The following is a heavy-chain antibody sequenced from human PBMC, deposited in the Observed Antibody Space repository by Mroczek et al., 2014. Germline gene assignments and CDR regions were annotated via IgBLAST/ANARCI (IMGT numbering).Heavy chain of an antibody. CDR3: ARDSSGYYLDYGMDV. V-gene: IGHV4-59*01. J-gene: IGHJ6*02. D-gene: IGHD3-22*01. CDR2: IYYSGST. Sequence: VQLVESGPGLVKPSETLSLTCTVSGGSISSYYWSWIRQPPGKGLEWIGYIYYSGSTNYNPSLKSRVTISVDTSKNQFSLKLSSVTAADTAVYYCARDSSGYYLDYGMDVWGQGTTVTVSS. CDR1: GGSISSYY.